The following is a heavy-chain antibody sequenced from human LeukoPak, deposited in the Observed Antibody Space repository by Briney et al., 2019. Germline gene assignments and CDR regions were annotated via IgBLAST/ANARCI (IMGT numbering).Heavy chain of an antibody. D-gene: IGHD3-22*01. CDR1: GGSISSSSYY. Sequence: SETLSLTCTVSGGSISSSSYYWGWIRQPPGKGLEWIGSIYYSGSTYYNPSLKSRVTISVDTSKNQFSLKLSSVTAADTAVYYCARLNDSRSPRFDYWGQGTLVTVS. V-gene: IGHV4-39*01. CDR2: IYYSGST. J-gene: IGHJ4*02. CDR3: ARLNDSRSPRFDY.